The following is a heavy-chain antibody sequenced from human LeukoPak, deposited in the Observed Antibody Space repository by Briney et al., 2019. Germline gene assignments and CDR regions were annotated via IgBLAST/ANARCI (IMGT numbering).Heavy chain of an antibody. Sequence: PSETLSLTCTVSGGSISSYYWSWLRQPPRKGLEWIGYIYCSGSTNYNPSLKSRVTISVDTSKNQFSLKLSSVTAADTAVYYCARECRASSCSNLWGQGTLVTVSS. CDR2: IYCSGST. V-gene: IGHV4-59*01. CDR1: GGSISSYY. D-gene: IGHD2-15*01. CDR3: ARECRASSCSNL. J-gene: IGHJ4*02.